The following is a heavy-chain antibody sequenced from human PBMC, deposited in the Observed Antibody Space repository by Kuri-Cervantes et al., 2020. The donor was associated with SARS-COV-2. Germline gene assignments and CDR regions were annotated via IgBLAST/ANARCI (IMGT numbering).Heavy chain of an antibody. V-gene: IGHV3-30*18. D-gene: IGHD2-2*02. CDR3: AKDQKLKYPSLVDY. CDR1: GYTLTELS. CDR2: ISYDGSNK. Sequence: SCKVSGYTLTELSMHWVRQAPGKGLEWVAVISYDGSNKYYADSVKGRFTISRDNSKNTLYLQMNSLRAEDTAVYYCAKDQKLKYPSLVDYWGQGTLVTVSS. J-gene: IGHJ4*02.